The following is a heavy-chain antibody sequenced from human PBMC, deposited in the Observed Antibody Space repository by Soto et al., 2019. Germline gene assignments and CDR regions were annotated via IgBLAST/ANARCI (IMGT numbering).Heavy chain of an antibody. V-gene: IGHV3-23*01. D-gene: IGHD5-12*01. J-gene: IGHJ3*02. CDR1: GFTFSSYA. CDR3: AKFLREGGAFDI. Sequence: EVPLLESGGGLVQPGGSLRLSCAASGFTFSSYAMSWVRQAPGKGLEWVSAISGSGGSTYYADSVKGRFTISRDNSKNTLYLQMNSLRAEDTAVYYCAKFLREGGAFDIWGQGTMVTVSS. CDR2: ISGSGGST.